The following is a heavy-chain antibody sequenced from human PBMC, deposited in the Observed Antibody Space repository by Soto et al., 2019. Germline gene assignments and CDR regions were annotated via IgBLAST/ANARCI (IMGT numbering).Heavy chain of an antibody. Sequence: EVQLVESGGGLVQPGGSLRLSCAASGLTFSSYSMNWVRQAPGKGLEWVSYISSSSSTIYYADSVKGRFTISRDNAKNSLYLQMNSLRAEDTAVYYCARDRGDYGDYPDYWGQGTLVTVSS. D-gene: IGHD4-17*01. CDR2: ISSSSSTI. CDR1: GLTFSSYS. V-gene: IGHV3-48*01. J-gene: IGHJ4*02. CDR3: ARDRGDYGDYPDY.